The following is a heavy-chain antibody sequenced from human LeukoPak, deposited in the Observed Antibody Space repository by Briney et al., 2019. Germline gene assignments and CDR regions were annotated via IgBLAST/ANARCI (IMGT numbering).Heavy chain of an antibody. CDR1: GGSISSGDYY. V-gene: IGHV4-30-4*08. J-gene: IGHJ5*02. CDR3: ARAPLTTEGANWFDP. D-gene: IGHD4-11*01. Sequence: SETLSLTCTVSGGSISSGDYYWSWIRQPPGRGLGWIGYIYYSGTTYYNPSLKSRVTISVDTSKDQFSLKLSSVTTADTAVYYCARAPLTTEGANWFDPWGQGTLVTVSS. CDR2: IYYSGTT.